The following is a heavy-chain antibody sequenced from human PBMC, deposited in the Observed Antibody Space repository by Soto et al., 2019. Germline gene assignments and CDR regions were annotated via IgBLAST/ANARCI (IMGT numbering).Heavy chain of an antibody. D-gene: IGHD5-12*01. CDR2: IYYSGST. V-gene: IGHV4-39*01. J-gene: IGHJ4*02. Sequence: PSETLSLTCTVSGGSISSSSYYWGWIRQPPGKGLEWIGSIYYSGSTYYNPSLKSRVTISVDTSKNQFSLKLSSVTAADTAVYYCARWSGYDFANYWGQGTLVTVSS. CDR1: GGSISSSSYY. CDR3: ARWSGYDFANY.